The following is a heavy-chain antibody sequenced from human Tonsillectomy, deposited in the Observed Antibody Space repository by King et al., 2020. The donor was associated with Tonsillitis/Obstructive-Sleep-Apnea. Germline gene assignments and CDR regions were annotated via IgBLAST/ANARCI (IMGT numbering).Heavy chain of an antibody. V-gene: IGHV3-20*04. D-gene: IGHD4-17*01. J-gene: IGHJ4*02. CDR1: VFTFDDYG. CDR2: INCNGGST. Sequence: VQLVESGGGVVRPGGSLRLSCAASVFTFDDYGMSLVRQAPGKWLAWVSCINCNGGSTGYADSVKGRFTISRDNAKHSLYLPMNSLRAEDTALYYCAIDKLDYGDLGDYWGQGTLVTVSS. CDR3: AIDKLDYGDLGDY.